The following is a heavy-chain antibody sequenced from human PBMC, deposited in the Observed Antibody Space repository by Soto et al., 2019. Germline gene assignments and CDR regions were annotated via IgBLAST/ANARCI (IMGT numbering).Heavy chain of an antibody. D-gene: IGHD3-10*01. Sequence: EVQLVESGGGLVKPGGSLRLSCAASGFTFSSYSMNWVRQAPGKGLEWVSSISSSSSYIYYADSVKGRFTISRDNAKNSLYLQMNNLRAEDTAVYYCARVYGYYGMDVWGQGTTVTVSS. V-gene: IGHV3-21*01. CDR3: ARVYGYYGMDV. CDR1: GFTFSSYS. CDR2: ISSSSSYI. J-gene: IGHJ6*02.